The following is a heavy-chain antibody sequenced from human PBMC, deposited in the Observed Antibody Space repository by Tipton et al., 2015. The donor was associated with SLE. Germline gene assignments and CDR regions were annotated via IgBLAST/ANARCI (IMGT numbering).Heavy chain of an antibody. V-gene: IGHV3-21*04. CDR1: GFTFSTYT. CDR3: ARSGGGSSFNWFDP. J-gene: IGHJ5*02. CDR2: FSGTNSHI. D-gene: IGHD6-13*01. Sequence: SLRLSCAASGFTFSTYTMTWVRQAPGKGLEWVSFFSGTNSHIYYADSLKGRFTISRDNSKNTLYLQMNSLRAEDTAVYYCARSGGGSSFNWFDPWGQGTLVTVSS.